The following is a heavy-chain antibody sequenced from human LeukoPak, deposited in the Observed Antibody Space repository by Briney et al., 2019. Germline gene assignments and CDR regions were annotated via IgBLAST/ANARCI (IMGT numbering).Heavy chain of an antibody. CDR3: ARGGYCSGGSCYPIDY. J-gene: IGHJ4*02. Sequence: SVKVSCKASGVTFSSYAISWVRQAPGQGLEWMGRIIPIFGTANYAQKFQGRVTITADKSTSTAYMELSSLRSEDTAVYYCARGGYCSGGSCYPIDYWGQGTLVTVSS. V-gene: IGHV1-69*06. CDR1: GVTFSSYA. D-gene: IGHD2-15*01. CDR2: IIPIFGTA.